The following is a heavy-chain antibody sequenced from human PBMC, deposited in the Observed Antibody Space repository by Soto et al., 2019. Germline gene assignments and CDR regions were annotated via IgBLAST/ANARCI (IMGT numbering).Heavy chain of an antibody. J-gene: IGHJ4*02. CDR3: AKPSGATLEYYFDY. Sequence: PGGSLRLSCAAPGFTFSSYAMSWVRQAPGKGLEWVSAISGSGGSTYYADSVKGRFTISRDNSKNTLYLQMNSLRAEDTAVYYCAKPSGATLEYYFDYWGQGTLVTVSS. V-gene: IGHV3-23*01. CDR1: GFTFSSYA. D-gene: IGHD1-26*01. CDR2: ISGSGGST.